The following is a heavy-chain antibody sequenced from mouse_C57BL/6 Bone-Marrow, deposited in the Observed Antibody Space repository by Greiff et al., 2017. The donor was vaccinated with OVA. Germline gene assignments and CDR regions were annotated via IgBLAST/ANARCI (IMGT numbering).Heavy chain of an antibody. CDR2: FTMYSDAT. V-gene: IGHV1-49*01. Sequence: LQQSGAELVRPGSSVKLSCKASYFAFMASAMHWVKQRPGHGLEWIGSFTMYSDATEYSENFKGKATLTANTSSSTAYMELSILTSEDSAVYYGAKSGLSYWYFDVWGTGTTVTVSS. J-gene: IGHJ1*03. CDR1: YFAFMASA. CDR3: AKSGLSYWYFDV.